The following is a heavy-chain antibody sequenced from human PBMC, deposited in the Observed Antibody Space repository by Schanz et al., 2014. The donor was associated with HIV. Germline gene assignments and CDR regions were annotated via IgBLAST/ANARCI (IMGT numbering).Heavy chain of an antibody. CDR1: GFIFSRYG. Sequence: QVQLVESGGGVVQPGRSLRLSCAASGFIFSRYGMHWVRQAPGKGLGWVAVIWHDGSQKYYADSVKGRFTISRDNSKNTLYLQMNSLRAEDTAVYYCARGGIWEWDQPDFDYWGQGTLVTVSS. D-gene: IGHD2-15*01. CDR2: IWHDGSQK. J-gene: IGHJ4*02. V-gene: IGHV3-33*01. CDR3: ARGGIWEWDQPDFDY.